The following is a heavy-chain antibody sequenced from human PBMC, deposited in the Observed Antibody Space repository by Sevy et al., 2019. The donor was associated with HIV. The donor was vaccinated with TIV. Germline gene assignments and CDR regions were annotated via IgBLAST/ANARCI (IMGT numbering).Heavy chain of an antibody. V-gene: IGHV4-30-4*01. CDR2: IHFSGGT. CDR3: ANKRGYSHGPFDN. Sequence: SETLSLTCTVSGGSISSSDSYWSWIRQPPGKGLEWIGNIHFSGGTYYNPFLKGRVAMSVDTSERQFSLRLSFMTAADTAVYYCANKRGYSHGPFDNWGQGALVTVSS. D-gene: IGHD5-12*01. J-gene: IGHJ4*02. CDR1: GGSISSSDSY.